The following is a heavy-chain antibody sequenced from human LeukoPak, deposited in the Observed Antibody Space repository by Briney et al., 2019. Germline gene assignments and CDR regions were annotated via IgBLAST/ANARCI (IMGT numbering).Heavy chain of an antibody. J-gene: IGHJ4*02. D-gene: IGHD1-7*01. Sequence: GASVKVSCKASGGTFSSYAISWVRQAPGQGLEWMGGIIPIFGTANYAQKFQGRVTITADESTSTAYMELSSLRSEDTAVYYCALGGLELRHHFDYWGQGTLVTVSS. CDR2: IIPIFGTA. CDR3: ALGGLELRHHFDY. CDR1: GGTFSSYA. V-gene: IGHV1-69*13.